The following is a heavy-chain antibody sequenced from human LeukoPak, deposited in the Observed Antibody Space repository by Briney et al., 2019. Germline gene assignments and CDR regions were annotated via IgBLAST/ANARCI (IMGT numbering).Heavy chain of an antibody. D-gene: IGHD1-26*01. CDR3: ARDQLVGVRDYMDV. CDR1: GFTFSIYS. J-gene: IGHJ6*03. CDR2: ISSSSSYI. Sequence: GGSLRLSCAASGFTFSIYSMNWVRQAPGKGLEWVSSISSSSSYIYYADSVKGRFTISRDNAKNSLYLQMNSLRAEDTAVYYCARDQLVGVRDYMDVWGKGTTVTVSS. V-gene: IGHV3-21*01.